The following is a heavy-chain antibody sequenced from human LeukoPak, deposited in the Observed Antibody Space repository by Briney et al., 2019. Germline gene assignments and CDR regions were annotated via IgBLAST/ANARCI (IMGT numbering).Heavy chain of an antibody. CDR2: INPNHGDT. V-gene: IGHV1-2*02. CDR3: AREPPCQNHNHDFDY. Sequence: AASVKVSCKSSGYTFTGYYMHWVRQAPGQGLEWMGWINPNHGDTNYAQKFQDRVSMTRYTSISTAYLHLSRVRSDDTAVYYCAREPPCQNHNHDFDYWGQGTLVTVSS. J-gene: IGHJ4*02. CDR1: GYTFTGYY. D-gene: IGHD1-14*01.